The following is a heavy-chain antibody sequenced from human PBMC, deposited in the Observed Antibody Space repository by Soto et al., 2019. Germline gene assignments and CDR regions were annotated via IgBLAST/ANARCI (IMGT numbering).Heavy chain of an antibody. Sequence: EVQLLESGGGLVQPGGSLRLSCAASGFSFSTYAMGWVRQVPGKGLEWVSSINAGGSTTNYADSVKGRFTISRDNSENTLYLHMNSVRVEDTAIYYCTDTWGYSSGSYYFDYWGQGTLVTVSP. CDR2: INAGGSTT. CDR3: TDTWGYSSGSYYFDY. D-gene: IGHD6-19*01. CDR1: GFSFSTYA. J-gene: IGHJ4*02. V-gene: IGHV3-23*01.